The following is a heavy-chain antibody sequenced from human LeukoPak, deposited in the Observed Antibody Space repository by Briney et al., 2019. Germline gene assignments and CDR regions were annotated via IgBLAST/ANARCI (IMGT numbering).Heavy chain of an antibody. Sequence: SETLSLTCTVSGGSLSSDYWSWIRQPPGKGLEWMGYIYYSGSTNYNPSLKGRVTISVDPSKNQFSLKLSSVTAADTAVYYCARGLRGCSGGSCYWFDPWGQGTLVTVSS. D-gene: IGHD2-15*01. CDR3: ARGLRGCSGGSCYWFDP. CDR2: IYYSGST. J-gene: IGHJ5*02. CDR1: GGSLSSDY. V-gene: IGHV4-59*01.